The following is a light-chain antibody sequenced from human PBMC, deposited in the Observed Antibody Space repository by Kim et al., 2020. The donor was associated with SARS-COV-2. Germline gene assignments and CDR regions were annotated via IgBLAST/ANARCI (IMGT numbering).Light chain of an antibody. CDR1: SGSVGSNY. V-gene: IGLV6-57*03. CDR3: QSYDNNSPFS. Sequence: NFMLTQPHSVSESPGKTVTISCTRSSGSVGSNYVQWYQQRPGSAPTTVIYEDNQRPSGVPDRFSGSIDTSSNSASLTISGLTTEDEADYYCQSYDNNSPFSFGAGTKVSVL. J-gene: IGLJ1*01. CDR2: EDN.